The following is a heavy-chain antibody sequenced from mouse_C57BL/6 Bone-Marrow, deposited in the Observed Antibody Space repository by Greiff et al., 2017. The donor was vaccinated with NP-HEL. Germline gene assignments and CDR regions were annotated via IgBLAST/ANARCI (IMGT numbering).Heavy chain of an antibody. CDR3: AICPYWYFDV. J-gene: IGHJ1*03. CDR1: GYTFTDYY. Sequence: QVHVKQSGAELVRPGASVKLSCKASGYTFTDYYINWVKQRPGQGLEWIARIYPGSGNTYYNEKFKGKATLTAEKSSSTAYMQLSSLTSEDSAVYFCAICPYWYFDVWGTGTTVTVSS. V-gene: IGHV1-76*01. CDR2: IYPGSGNT.